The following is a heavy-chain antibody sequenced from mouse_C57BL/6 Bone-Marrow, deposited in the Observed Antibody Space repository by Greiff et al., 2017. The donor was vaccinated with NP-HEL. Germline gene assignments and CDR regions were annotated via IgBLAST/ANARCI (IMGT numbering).Heavy chain of an antibody. Sequence: VQLQQSEPELVKPGASVKISCKASGSTFTDSYMNWVKQSHGRSLGWIGDINPTNVGNSSNQKFKGKATLTVDKSSSTAYMELRSLTSEDSAVYYCARATYYDYDGAMDFWGQGTSVTVSS. CDR2: INPTNVGN. CDR3: ARATYYDYDGAMDF. CDR1: GSTFTDSY. V-gene: IGHV1-26*01. J-gene: IGHJ4*01. D-gene: IGHD2-4*01.